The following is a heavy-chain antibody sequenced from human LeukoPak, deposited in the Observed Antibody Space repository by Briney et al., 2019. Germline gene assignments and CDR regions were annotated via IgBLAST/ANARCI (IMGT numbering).Heavy chain of an antibody. CDR2: MYLSGTT. D-gene: IGHD3-22*01. CDR3: AGLVGRYSSGLYYYYFDY. V-gene: IGHV4-4*02. CDR1: GDSINSLDL. J-gene: IGHJ4*02. Sequence: SGTLSLTCTVSGDSINSLDLWSWVRQPPGKGLEWIGEMYLSGTTHSNPSVKSRVTTSIDKSKNQFFLNLSSVTAADTAVYYCAGLVGRYSSGLYYYYFDYWGQGTLVTVSS.